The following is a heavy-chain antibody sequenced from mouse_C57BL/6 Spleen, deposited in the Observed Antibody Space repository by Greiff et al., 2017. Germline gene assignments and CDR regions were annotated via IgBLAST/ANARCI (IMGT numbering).Heavy chain of an antibody. J-gene: IGHJ2*01. V-gene: IGHV1-50*01. CDR3: ARDGRITTVESDY. Sequence: VQLQQPGAELVKPGASVKLSCKASGYTFTSYWLQWVKQRPGQGLEWIGEIDPSDSYTNYNQKFKGKATLTVDTSSSTAYMQLSSLTSEDSAVYYCARDGRITTVESDYWGQGTTLTVSS. CDR1: GYTFTSYW. D-gene: IGHD1-1*01. CDR2: IDPSDSYT.